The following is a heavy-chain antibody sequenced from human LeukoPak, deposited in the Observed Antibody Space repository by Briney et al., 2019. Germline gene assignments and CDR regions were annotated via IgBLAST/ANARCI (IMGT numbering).Heavy chain of an antibody. CDR2: VYYSGST. CDR1: GGSISSSSYY. J-gene: IGHJ4*02. CDR3: ARRGGYNYGFDY. D-gene: IGHD5-18*01. Sequence: SETLSLTCSVSGGSISSSSYYWGWIRQPPGKGLEWIGDVYYSGSTYYNPPLKSRVTISVDTSKNQFSLKLSSVTAADTAVYYCARRGGYNYGFDYWGQGTLVTVSS. V-gene: IGHV4-39*01.